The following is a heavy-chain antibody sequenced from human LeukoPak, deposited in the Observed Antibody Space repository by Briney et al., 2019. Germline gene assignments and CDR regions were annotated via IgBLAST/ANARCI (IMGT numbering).Heavy chain of an antibody. CDR2: IYYSGST. J-gene: IGHJ6*02. CDR3: ARDKGTYDFWSGYYEAGDYYYYYGMDV. Sequence: SETLSLTCTVSGGSISSYYWSWIRQPPGKGLEWIGDIYYSGSTNYNPSLKSRVTISVDTSKNQFSLKLSSVTATDTAVYYCARDKGTYDFWSGYYEAGDYYYYYGMDVWGQGTTVTVSS. D-gene: IGHD3-3*01. V-gene: IGHV4-59*01. CDR1: GGSISSYY.